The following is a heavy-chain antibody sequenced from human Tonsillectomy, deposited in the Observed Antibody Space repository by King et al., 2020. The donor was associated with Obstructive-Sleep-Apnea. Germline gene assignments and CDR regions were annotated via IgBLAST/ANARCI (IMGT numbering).Heavy chain of an antibody. CDR1: GFTFSSYD. CDR2: IGTAGDT. CDR3: ARSDGEGADSWYFDL. Sequence: VQLVESGGGLVQPGGSLSLSCAASGFTFSSYDMHWVRQATGKGLEWVSAIGTAGDTYYPGSVKGRFTISRENAKNSLYLQMNSLRAGDTAVYYCARSDGEGADSWYFDLWGRGTLVTVSS. J-gene: IGHJ2*01. D-gene: IGHD3-10*01. V-gene: IGHV3-13*01.